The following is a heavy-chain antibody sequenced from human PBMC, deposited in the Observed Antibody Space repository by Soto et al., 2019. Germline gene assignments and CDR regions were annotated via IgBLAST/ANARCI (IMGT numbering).Heavy chain of an antibody. CDR3: AKGSWGGVRGVLNWFDP. CDR2: SSGSGTYT. J-gene: IGHJ5*02. CDR1: GFSFRDYP. Sequence: EVQLLESGGGLVQPGGSLRLSCAASGFSFRDYPMSWVRQAPGKGLEWVSTSSGSGTYTYYADSVKGRFAISRDNSKNTLHLQMNSLRVEDTAVYYCAKGSWGGVRGVLNWFDPWGQGTLVTPSS. V-gene: IGHV3-23*01. D-gene: IGHD3-10*01.